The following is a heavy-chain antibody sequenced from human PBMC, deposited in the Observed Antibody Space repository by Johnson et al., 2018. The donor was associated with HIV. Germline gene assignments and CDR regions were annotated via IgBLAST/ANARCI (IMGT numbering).Heavy chain of an antibody. CDR3: ARERARQELGLDGAFDI. J-gene: IGHJ3*02. Sequence: VQLVESGGGLVQPGGSLRLSCAASGFTFSSYAMSWVRQAPGKGLEWVSAISGSGGSTYYADSVKGRFTISRDNSQNTLSLQMHSLRAEDTAVYYCARERARQELGLDGAFDIWGQGTTVSVS. D-gene: IGHD6-13*01. V-gene: IGHV3-23*04. CDR2: ISGSGGST. CDR1: GFTFSSYA.